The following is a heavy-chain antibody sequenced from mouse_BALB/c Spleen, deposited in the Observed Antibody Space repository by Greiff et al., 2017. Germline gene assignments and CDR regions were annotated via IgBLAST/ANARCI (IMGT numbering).Heavy chain of an antibody. J-gene: IGHJ3*01. CDR1: GFSLTSYG. D-gene: IGHD2-4*01. Sequence: VQGVESGPGLVAPSQSLSITCTVSGFSLTSYGVHWVRQPPGKGLEWLGVIWAGGSTNYNSALMSRLSISKDNSKSQVFLKMNSLQTDDTAMYYCAISTMITTGFAYWGQGTLVTVSA. CDR2: IWAGGST. V-gene: IGHV2-9*02. CDR3: AISTMITTGFAY.